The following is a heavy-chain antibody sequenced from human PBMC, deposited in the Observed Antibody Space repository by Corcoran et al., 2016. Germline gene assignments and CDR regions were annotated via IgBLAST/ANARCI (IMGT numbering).Heavy chain of an antibody. J-gene: IGHJ3*02. CDR2: IYPGDSDT. Sequence: EVQLVQSGAEVKKPGESLKISCKGSGYSFTSYWIGWVRQMPGKGLEWMGIIYPGDSDTRYSPSFQGQVTISPAKSISTAYLQWSSLKASDTAMYYCARLNYYDSTHRPGAFDIWGQGTMVTVSS. CDR3: ARLNYYDSTHRPGAFDI. V-gene: IGHV5-51*01. CDR1: GYSFTSYW. D-gene: IGHD3-22*01.